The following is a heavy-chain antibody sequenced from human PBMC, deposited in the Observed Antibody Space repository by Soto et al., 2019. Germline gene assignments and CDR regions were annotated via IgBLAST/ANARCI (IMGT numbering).Heavy chain of an antibody. CDR2: INTYDGNT. CDR1: GYTFTIYG. Sequence: ASVKVSCTASGYTFTIYGINWVRQAPGQGLEWMGWINTYDGNTNHAQKFQGRVTMTTDTSTSTAYMELRSLSSDDTAVYYCAASQQFDYWGQGTLVTVSS. CDR3: AASQQFDY. D-gene: IGHD6-13*01. J-gene: IGHJ4*02. V-gene: IGHV1-18*01.